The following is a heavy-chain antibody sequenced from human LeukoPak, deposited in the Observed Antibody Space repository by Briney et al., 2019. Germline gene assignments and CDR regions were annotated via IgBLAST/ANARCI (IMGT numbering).Heavy chain of an antibody. CDR1: GFTFNSYW. CDR2: IKQDGSEK. CDR3: ARASRGLAVAGSDS. V-gene: IGHV3-7*01. D-gene: IGHD6-19*01. J-gene: IGHJ5*01. Sequence: GGSLRLSCAASGFTFNSYWMSWVRQAPGKGLEWVDNIKQDGSEKYYVDSVKGRFTISRDNAKDSLYLQMSSLRAEDTAVYYCARASRGLAVAGSDSWGQGTLVTVSS.